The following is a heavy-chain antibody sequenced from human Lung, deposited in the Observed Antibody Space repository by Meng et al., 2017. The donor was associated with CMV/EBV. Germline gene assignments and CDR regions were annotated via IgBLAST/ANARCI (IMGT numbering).Heavy chain of an antibody. V-gene: IGHV3-21*01. CDR3: TRDFGSRGFDF. D-gene: IGHD3-10*01. J-gene: IGHJ4*02. CDR2: ISSSSMNI. CDR1: GFAFSSFQ. Sequence: GGSLRLXFAASGFAFSSFQMNWVRQSAGKGLEWIAAISSSSMNIYYGDLVKGRFTISRDNGRNSVFLQMNSLRADDTAKYYCTRDFGSRGFDFWGQGTVVTVSS.